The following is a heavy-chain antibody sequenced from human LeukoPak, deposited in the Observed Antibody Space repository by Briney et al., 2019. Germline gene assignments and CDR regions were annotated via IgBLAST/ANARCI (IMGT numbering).Heavy chain of an antibody. CDR3: ARGGTVVTPDYYYYMDV. CDR2: IYSSGST. D-gene: IGHD4-23*01. V-gene: IGHV4-61*02. J-gene: IGHJ6*03. CDR1: GGSISSGSYY. Sequence: PSQTLSLTCTVSGGSISSGSYYWRWIRQPGGKGLEWIGRIYSSGSTNYNPSLKSRVTISVDTSKNQFSLKLSSVTAADTAVYYCARGGTVVTPDYYYYMDVWGKGTTVTISS.